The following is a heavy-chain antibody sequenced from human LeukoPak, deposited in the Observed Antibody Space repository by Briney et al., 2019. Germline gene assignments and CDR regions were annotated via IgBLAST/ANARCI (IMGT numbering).Heavy chain of an antibody. D-gene: IGHD3-22*01. J-gene: IGHJ4*02. Sequence: KPGGSLRLSCAASGFTFSSYAMSWVRQPPGKGLEWVSSISSSSSYIYYADSVKGRFTISRDNAKNSLYLQMNSLRAEDTAVYYCARGVYDSSGYYYWGQGTLVTVSS. CDR1: GFTFSSYA. V-gene: IGHV3-21*01. CDR2: ISSSSSYI. CDR3: ARGVYDSSGYYY.